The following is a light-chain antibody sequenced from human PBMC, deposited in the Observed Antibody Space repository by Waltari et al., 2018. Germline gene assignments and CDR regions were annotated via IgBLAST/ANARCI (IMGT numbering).Light chain of an antibody. CDR1: SSDVGVYNY. CDR2: DVS. J-gene: IGLJ2*01. V-gene: IGLV2-14*03. CDR3: SSYTTTSAII. Sequence: QSALTQPASMSGSPGQSITISCTGTSSDVGVYNYVAWYQQYPGKAPKLILFDVSRWPSGVSNRFSGSKSGNTASLTISGLQAEDEADYYCSSYTTTSAIIFGGGTTLTVL.